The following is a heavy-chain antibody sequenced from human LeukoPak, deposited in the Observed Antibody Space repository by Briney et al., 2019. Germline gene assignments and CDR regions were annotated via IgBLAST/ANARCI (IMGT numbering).Heavy chain of an antibody. Sequence: ASVKVSCKASGYTFTDYYIHWVRQAPGQGLEWRGRINPNTGGRNYARKFQGRVTMTRDTSITTAYIELSNLRSEDTAVYYCARGVGMATFCGDYWGQGTLVTVSS. CDR3: ARGVGMATFCGDY. J-gene: IGHJ4*02. D-gene: IGHD5-24*01. V-gene: IGHV1-2*06. CDR1: GYTFTDYY. CDR2: INPNTGGR.